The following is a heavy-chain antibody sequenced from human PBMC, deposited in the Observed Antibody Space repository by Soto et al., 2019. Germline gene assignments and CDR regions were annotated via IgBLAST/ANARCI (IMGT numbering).Heavy chain of an antibody. J-gene: IGHJ4*02. Sequence: SLRLSCAASGFTFSSYAMHWVRQAPGKGLEWVAVISYDGSNKYYADSVKGRSTISRDNSKNTLYLQMNSLRAEDTAVYYCASSGMVVTAIFDYWGQGTLVTVSS. CDR2: ISYDGSNK. CDR3: ASSGMVVTAIFDY. CDR1: GFTFSSYA. V-gene: IGHV3-30-3*01. D-gene: IGHD2-21*02.